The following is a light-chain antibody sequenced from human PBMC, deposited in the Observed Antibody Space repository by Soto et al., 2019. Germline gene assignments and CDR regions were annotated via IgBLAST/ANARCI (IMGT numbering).Light chain of an antibody. V-gene: IGKV3-15*01. CDR3: QQYNDWPQIT. J-gene: IGKJ3*01. CDR2: GAS. CDR1: QSVSTD. Sequence: VMTQSPPTLSVSPGERATLSCRASQSVSTDLAWYQQKPGQAPRLLIYGASTRATDVPARFSGGGSGTEFTLTISSLHSEDVEIYYCQQYNDWPQITFGPGTKVDIK.